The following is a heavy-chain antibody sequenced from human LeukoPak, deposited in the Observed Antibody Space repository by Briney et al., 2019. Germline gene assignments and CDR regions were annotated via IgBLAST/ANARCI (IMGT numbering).Heavy chain of an antibody. D-gene: IGHD6-13*01. CDR1: GFTFDDYA. Sequence: PGGSLRLSCAASGFTFDDYAMHWVRQAPGKGLEWVSGISWNSGSIGYADSVKGRFTISRDNAKNFLYLQMNSLRAEDTALYYCAKSPAAAGTGYFDYWGQGTLVTVSS. V-gene: IGHV3-9*01. J-gene: IGHJ4*02. CDR2: ISWNSGSI. CDR3: AKSPAAAGTGYFDY.